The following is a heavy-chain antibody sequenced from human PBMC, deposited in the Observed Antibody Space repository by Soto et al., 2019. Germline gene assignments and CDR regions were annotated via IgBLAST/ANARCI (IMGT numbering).Heavy chain of an antibody. D-gene: IGHD1-26*01. CDR3: ASGRSTWGRTWYFDY. Sequence: SQTLSLTCVICGASVSIYSGAWNWIRQSPSRGLEWLGRTYYRSKWYYDYAESVKSRITINPDTSKNQFSLQLNSVTPEDTALYYCASGRSTWGRTWYFDYWAQGTLVTVSS. V-gene: IGHV6-1*01. CDR1: GASVSIYSGA. CDR2: TYYRSKWYY. J-gene: IGHJ4*02.